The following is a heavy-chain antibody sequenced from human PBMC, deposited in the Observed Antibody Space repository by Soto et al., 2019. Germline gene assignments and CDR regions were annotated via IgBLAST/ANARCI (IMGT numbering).Heavy chain of an antibody. Sequence: GGSLRLSCAASGFTFSSYAMSWVRQAPGKGLEWVSAISGSGGSTYYADSVKGRFTISRDNSKNTLYLQMNSLRAEATAVYYCAKDPLRYFDWLMIDYWGQGTLVTVSS. CDR2: ISGSGGST. CDR3: AKDPLRYFDWLMIDY. D-gene: IGHD3-9*01. CDR1: GFTFSSYA. V-gene: IGHV3-23*01. J-gene: IGHJ4*02.